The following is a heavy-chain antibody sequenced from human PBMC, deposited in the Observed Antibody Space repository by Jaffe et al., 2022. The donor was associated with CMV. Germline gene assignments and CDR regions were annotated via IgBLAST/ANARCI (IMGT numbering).Heavy chain of an antibody. J-gene: IGHJ6*02. D-gene: IGHD3-16*02. CDR3: AMGFSGNYDYVWGSYLKQHYYYGMDV. CDR2: IIPIFGTA. Sequence: QVQLVQSGAEVKKPGSSVKVSCKASGGTFSSYAISWVRQAPGQGLEWMGGIIPIFGTANYAQKFQGRVTITADESTSTAYMELSSLRSEDTAVYYCAMGFSGNYDYVWGSYLKQHYYYGMDVWGQGTTVTVSS. V-gene: IGHV1-69*01. CDR1: GGTFSSYA.